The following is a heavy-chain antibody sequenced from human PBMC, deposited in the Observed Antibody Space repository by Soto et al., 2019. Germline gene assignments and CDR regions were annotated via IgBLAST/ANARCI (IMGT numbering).Heavy chain of an antibody. CDR3: ARVLGQCTGGSCFAES. V-gene: IGHV3-33*01. CDR1: GFTFSHYG. CDR2: IWHDGSDE. Sequence: QVQLVESGGGVVQPGGSLRLSCAASGFTFSHYGMHWVRQAPGRGLDWVALIWHDGSDERYADSVKGRFTISRDSSMNXLYLQMNSLRAEDTAVYYCARVLGQCTGGSCFAESWGQGTLVTVSS. J-gene: IGHJ4*02. D-gene: IGHD2-15*01.